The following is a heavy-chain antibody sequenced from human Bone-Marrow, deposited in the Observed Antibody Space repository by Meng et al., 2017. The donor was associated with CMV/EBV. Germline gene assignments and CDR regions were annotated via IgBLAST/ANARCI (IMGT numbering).Heavy chain of an antibody. J-gene: IGHJ6*02. Sequence: GESLKISCAGSGFSFNIHGMHWVRQAPGEGLEWVAVIWYDGSNKYYANSVKGRFTISRDNSKNTLYLQMNSLRVDDTAVYYCARDPMTTVTIYYGMDVWGQGTTVTVSS. V-gene: IGHV3-33*01. CDR3: ARDPMTTVTIYYGMDV. D-gene: IGHD4-11*01. CDR1: GFSFNIHG. CDR2: IWYDGSNK.